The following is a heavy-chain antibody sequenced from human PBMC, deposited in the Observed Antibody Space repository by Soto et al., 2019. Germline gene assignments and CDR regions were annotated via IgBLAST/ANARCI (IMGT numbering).Heavy chain of an antibody. CDR3: AKSHYVWGSYRWYYFDY. CDR1: GFTFSTYT. V-gene: IGHV3-23*01. J-gene: IGHJ4*02. D-gene: IGHD3-16*02. Sequence: GGSLRLSCAASGFTFSTYTMTWVRQAPGKGLEWVSSVGGSGDGTYYADSVKGRFTISRDNSKNTLYLQMNSLRAEDTAVYYCAKSHYVWGSYRWYYFDYWGQGTLVTVSS. CDR2: VGGSGDGT.